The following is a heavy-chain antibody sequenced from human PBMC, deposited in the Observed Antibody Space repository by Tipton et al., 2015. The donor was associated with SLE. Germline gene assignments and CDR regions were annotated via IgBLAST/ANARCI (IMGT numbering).Heavy chain of an antibody. J-gene: IGHJ3*02. D-gene: IGHD6-13*01. V-gene: IGHV4-39*07. CDR3: ARVVYSFSDAFDI. CDR2: VSYDGNT. Sequence: TLSLTCFVSGDSISSSTYSWAWIRQPPGKGIEWIGSVSYDGNTHRNPSLMSRVTLSVDTSENQSSLKLTSVTAADTAVYYCARVVYSFSDAFDIWGQGTLVTVSS. CDR1: GDSISSSTYS.